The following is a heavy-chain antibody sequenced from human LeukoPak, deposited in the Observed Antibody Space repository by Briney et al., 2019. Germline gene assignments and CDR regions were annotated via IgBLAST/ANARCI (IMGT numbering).Heavy chain of an antibody. CDR3: ARCSGYYFFDY. V-gene: IGHV4-4*09. Sequence: SETLSLTCTVSGGSISSYYWTWIRQPPGEGLEWIGYIYSSGSTYFNPSLRSRLTISVDTSKNQFSLKLRSVTAADTAVYYCARCSGYYFFDYWGQGALVTVSS. CDR2: IYSSGST. D-gene: IGHD3-10*02. CDR1: GGSISSYY. J-gene: IGHJ4*02.